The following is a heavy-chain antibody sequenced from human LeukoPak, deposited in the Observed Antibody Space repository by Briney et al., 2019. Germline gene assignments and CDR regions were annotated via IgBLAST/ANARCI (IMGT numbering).Heavy chain of an antibody. J-gene: IGHJ5*02. CDR3: ARNPAIRDSWFDP. Sequence: SVKVSCKASGGTFSSYAISWVRQAPGQGLEWMGGIIPIFGTANYAQKFQGRVTITADESTSTAYMELSSLRSEDTAVYYCARNPAIRDSWFDPWGQGTLVTDSS. CDR1: GGTFSSYA. D-gene: IGHD2-21*02. V-gene: IGHV1-69*01. CDR2: IIPIFGTA.